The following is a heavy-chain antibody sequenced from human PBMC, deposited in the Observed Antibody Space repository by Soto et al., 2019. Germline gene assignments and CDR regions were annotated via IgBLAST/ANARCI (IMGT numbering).Heavy chain of an antibody. CDR1: GFTFSSYG. D-gene: IGHD2-2*01. CDR2: IWYDGSNK. J-gene: IGHJ4*02. Sequence: QVQLVESGGGVVQPGRSLRLSCAASGFTFSSYGMHWVRQAPGKGLEWVAVIWYDGSNKYYADSVKGRFTISRDNSKNTLYLQMNSLRAEDTAVYYCARARCSSTSCYVVSRGFSSGWYVFDYWGQGTLVTVSS. CDR3: ARARCSSTSCYVVSRGFSSGWYVFDY. V-gene: IGHV3-33*01.